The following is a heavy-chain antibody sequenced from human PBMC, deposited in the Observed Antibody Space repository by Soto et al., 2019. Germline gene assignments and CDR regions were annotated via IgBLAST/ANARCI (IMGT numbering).Heavy chain of an antibody. CDR3: ARDGGVAVAVDAFDI. D-gene: IGHD6-19*01. J-gene: IGHJ3*02. CDR1: GFNFDDFG. Sequence: EVQLVESGGGVVRPGGSLRLSCAASGFNFDDFGMSWVRQAPGKGLEWVSGMTWNGGSTGYADSVKGRFTISKDNAKNSLYLQMDSLRAEDTALYHCARDGGVAVAVDAFDIWGQGTMVTVSS. CDR2: MTWNGGST. V-gene: IGHV3-20*01.